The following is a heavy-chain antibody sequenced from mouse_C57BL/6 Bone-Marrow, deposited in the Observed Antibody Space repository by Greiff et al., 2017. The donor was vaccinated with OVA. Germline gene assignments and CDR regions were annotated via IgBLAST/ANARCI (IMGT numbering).Heavy chain of an antibody. Sequence: VQLQQPGAELVKPGASVKLSCKASGYTFTSYWMQWVKQRPGQGLEWIGEIDPSDSYTNYNQKFKGKATLTVDTSSSTAYMQLSSLTSEDSAVYYCARTDDYGYAMDYWGQGTSVTVSS. V-gene: IGHV1-50*01. D-gene: IGHD2-4*01. J-gene: IGHJ4*01. CDR1: GYTFTSYW. CDR2: IDPSDSYT. CDR3: ARTDDYGYAMDY.